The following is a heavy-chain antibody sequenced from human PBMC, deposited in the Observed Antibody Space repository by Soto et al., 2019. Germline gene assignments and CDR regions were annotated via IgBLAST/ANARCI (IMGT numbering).Heavy chain of an antibody. D-gene: IGHD4-17*01. CDR2: ISSSSSYT. J-gene: IGHJ4*02. Sequence: VQLVESGGGLVKPGGSLRLSCAASGFTFSDYYMSWIRQAPGKGLEWVSYISSSSSYTNYADSVKGRFTISRDNAKNSLYLQMNSLRAEDTAVYYCATTTVTTRANYWGQGTLVTVSS. CDR3: ATTTVTTRANY. V-gene: IGHV3-11*06. CDR1: GFTFSDYY.